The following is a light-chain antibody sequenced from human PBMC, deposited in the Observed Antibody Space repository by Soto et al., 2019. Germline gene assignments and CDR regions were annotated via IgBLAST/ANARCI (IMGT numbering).Light chain of an antibody. J-gene: IGKJ4*01. Sequence: VLTQSPATLSLSPGERATLSCRASQSVSSYLAWYQQKSGQAPRLLIYDASDRANGIPARFSGSGSGTDFTLTISSLEPEDFAVYYCQQRSNWPLTFGGGTKVEIK. V-gene: IGKV3-11*01. CDR3: QQRSNWPLT. CDR1: QSVSSY. CDR2: DAS.